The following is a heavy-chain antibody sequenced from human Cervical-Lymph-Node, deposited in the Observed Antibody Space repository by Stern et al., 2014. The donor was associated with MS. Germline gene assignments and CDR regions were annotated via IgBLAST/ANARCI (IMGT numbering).Heavy chain of an antibody. CDR1: GGTFSNHV. CDR3: ARAAYSTSSYNY. D-gene: IGHD2/OR15-2a*01. Sequence: QVQLVQSGAEVKKPGSSVKVSCKASGGTFSNHVISWVRQAPGQGLEWMGGTIPIFGKAIYAQKFQGRVTITADESTRAAYMELSSLRSEDTAVYYCARAAYSTSSYNYWGQGTLVTV. V-gene: IGHV1-69*01. J-gene: IGHJ4*02. CDR2: TIPIFGKA.